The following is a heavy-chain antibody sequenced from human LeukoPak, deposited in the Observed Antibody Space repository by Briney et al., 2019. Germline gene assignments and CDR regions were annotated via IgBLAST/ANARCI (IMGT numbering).Heavy chain of an antibody. Sequence: GGSLRLSCAASGFTFSSYEMNWVRQAPGKGLEWVSYISSSGSTTYYADSVKGRFTISRDNAKNSLYLQMNSLRAEDTAVYYCARSKLLLPDGMDVWGKGTTVTVSS. V-gene: IGHV3-48*03. CDR1: GFTFSSYE. CDR3: ARSKLLLPDGMDV. D-gene: IGHD2/OR15-2a*01. J-gene: IGHJ6*04. CDR2: ISSSGSTT.